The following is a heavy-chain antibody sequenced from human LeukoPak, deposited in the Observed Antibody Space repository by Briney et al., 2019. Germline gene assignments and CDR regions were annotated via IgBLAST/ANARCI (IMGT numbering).Heavy chain of an antibody. CDR1: GGTFSSYA. V-gene: IGHV1-69*06. D-gene: IGHD6-13*01. CDR3: AREDSWLSEQQLVEG. Sequence: ASVKVSCKASGGTFSSYAISWVRQAPGQGLEWMGGIIPIFGTANYAQKFQGRVTITADKSTSTAYMELSSLRSEDTAVYYCAREDSWLSEQQLVEGWGQGTLVTVSS. CDR2: IIPIFGTA. J-gene: IGHJ4*02.